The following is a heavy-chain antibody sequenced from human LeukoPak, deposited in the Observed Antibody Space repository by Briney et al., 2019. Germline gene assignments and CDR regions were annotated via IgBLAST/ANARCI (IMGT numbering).Heavy chain of an antibody. Sequence: ASVKVSCKASGYTFTSYFMHWVRQAPGQGLEWMGWISAYNGNTNYAQKLQGRVTMTTDTSTSTAYMELRSLRSDDTAVYYCARKRSQYSGSSPDAFDIRGQGTMVTVSS. CDR3: ARKRSQYSGSSPDAFDI. D-gene: IGHD1-26*01. V-gene: IGHV1-18*04. CDR2: ISAYNGNT. CDR1: GYTFTSYF. J-gene: IGHJ3*02.